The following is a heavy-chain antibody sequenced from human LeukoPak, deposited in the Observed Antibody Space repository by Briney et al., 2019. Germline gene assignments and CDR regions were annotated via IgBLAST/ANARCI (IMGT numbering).Heavy chain of an antibody. CDR3: AKWAADNPINYMDV. V-gene: IGHV3-33*05. CDR2: ITFDGKRK. J-gene: IGHJ6*03. D-gene: IGHD6-25*01. CDR1: GFIFSDYG. Sequence: PGGSLRLSCAPSGFIFSDYGLHWVRQAPGKGLEWVAGITFDGKRKDHADSVKGRFTISRDNSNDMLYFQMNSLRAEDSAVYYCAKWAADNPINYMDVWGKGTTVIVS.